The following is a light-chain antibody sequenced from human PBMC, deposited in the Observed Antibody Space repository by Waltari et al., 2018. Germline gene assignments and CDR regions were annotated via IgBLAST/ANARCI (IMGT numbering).Light chain of an antibody. J-gene: IGKJ1*01. V-gene: IGKV1-5*03. CDR1: QSISSW. CDR2: KAS. Sequence: DIQMTQSPSTLSASVGDRVTITCRASQSISSWLAWYQQKPGKAPHLLIYKASTLESGVPSRFGGSASGTEFTLTISSLQPDDFATYYCQQYNTYSRTFGQGTKVEFK. CDR3: QQYNTYSRT.